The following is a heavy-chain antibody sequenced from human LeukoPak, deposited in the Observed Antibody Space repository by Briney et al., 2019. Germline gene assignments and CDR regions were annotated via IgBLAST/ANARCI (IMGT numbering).Heavy chain of an antibody. V-gene: IGHV4-31*03. Sequence: PSETLSLTCTVSGGSISSSSYYWGWIRQPPGKGLEWIGYIYYSGSTYYNPSLKSRVTISVDTSKNQFSLKLSSVTAADTAVYYCARGHGGNSRVWYYFDYWGQGTLVTVSS. CDR1: GGSISSSSYY. CDR2: IYYSGST. D-gene: IGHD4-23*01. CDR3: ARGHGGNSRVWYYFDY. J-gene: IGHJ4*02.